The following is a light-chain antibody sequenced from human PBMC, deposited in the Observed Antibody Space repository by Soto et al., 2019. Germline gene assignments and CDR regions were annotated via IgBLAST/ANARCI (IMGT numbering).Light chain of an antibody. CDR2: ENN. CDR1: SSNIGAGYE. J-gene: IGLJ1*01. Sequence: QSVLTQPPSVSEATGQRVTISCNGSSSNIGAGYEAHWYQQVPGTAPKLLIYENNNRPSGVPDRFSGSKSGTSASLAITGLKAEDEAEYYCQSYDSILSGYVFGTGTKLTVL. V-gene: IGLV1-40*01. CDR3: QSYDSILSGYV.